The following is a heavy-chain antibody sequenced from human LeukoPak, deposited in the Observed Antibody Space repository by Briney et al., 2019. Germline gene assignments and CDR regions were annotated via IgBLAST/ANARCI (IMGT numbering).Heavy chain of an antibody. CDR3: ARGEDASDAFDI. Sequence: PGGSLRLSCAASGFTFSSYGMHWVRQAPGKGLEWVAFIRYDGSNKYYADSVKGRFTISRDNSKNTLYLQMNSLRAEDTAVYYCARGEDASDAFDIWGQGTMVTVSS. CDR1: GFTFSSYG. V-gene: IGHV3-30*02. CDR2: IRYDGSNK. J-gene: IGHJ3*02.